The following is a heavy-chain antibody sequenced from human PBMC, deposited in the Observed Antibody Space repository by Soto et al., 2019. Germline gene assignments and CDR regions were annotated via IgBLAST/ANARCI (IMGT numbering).Heavy chain of an antibody. Sequence: QVQLVESGGGVVQPGRSLRLSCAASGFTFSSYGMHWVRQATGKGLEWVAVIWYDVSNKYYADSVKGRFTISRDNFKNTLYLQMNGLRAEDTAVYYCARDGCSGGSFYSFAFDIWGQGTMVTVSS. CDR3: ARDGCSGGSFYSFAFDI. V-gene: IGHV3-33*01. CDR2: IWYDVSNK. D-gene: IGHD2-15*01. CDR1: GFTFSSYG. J-gene: IGHJ3*02.